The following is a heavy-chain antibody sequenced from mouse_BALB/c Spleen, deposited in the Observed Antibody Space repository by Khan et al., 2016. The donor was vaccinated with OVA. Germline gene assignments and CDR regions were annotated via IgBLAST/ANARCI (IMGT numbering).Heavy chain of an antibody. J-gene: IGHJ3*01. Sequence: EVQLQESGGDLVKPGGSLKLSCAASGFTFSTYGMSWVRQAPDKRLEWVATVSTGGSYTYYPDSVKGRFTISRDNAKNTLYLQMSGLRSEDTAMFYCTRLAYYHDSEGFAYWGQGTLVTVSA. V-gene: IGHV5-6*01. CDR1: GFTFSTYG. CDR3: TRLAYYHDSEGFAY. CDR2: VSTGGSYT. D-gene: IGHD1-1*01.